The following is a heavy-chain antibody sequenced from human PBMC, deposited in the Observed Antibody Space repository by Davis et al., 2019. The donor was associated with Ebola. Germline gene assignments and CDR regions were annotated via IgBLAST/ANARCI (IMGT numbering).Heavy chain of an antibody. CDR3: ARDNLASDWLLYYYYGMDV. J-gene: IGHJ6*02. D-gene: IGHD3/OR15-3a*01. CDR2: ISSSSSYI. Sequence: PGGSLRLSCAASGFTFSSYSMNWVRQAPGEGLEWVSSISSSSSYIYYADSVKGRFTISRDNAKNSLYLQMNSLRAEDTAVYYCARDNLASDWLLYYYYGMDVWGQGTTVTVSS. CDR1: GFTFSSYS. V-gene: IGHV3-21*01.